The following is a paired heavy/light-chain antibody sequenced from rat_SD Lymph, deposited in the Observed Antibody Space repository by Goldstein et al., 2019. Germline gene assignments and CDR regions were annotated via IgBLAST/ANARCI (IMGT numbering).Heavy chain of an antibody. J-gene: IGHJ2*01. V-gene: IGHV3-4*01. CDR2: ISHSGST. D-gene: IGHD1-9*01. CDR3: ARHTMGISYFDY. Sequence: EIQVQESGPGLVKPSQSLSLTCSVTGYTITSGHDWSWIRKFPGNKMEWMGFISHSGSTNYNPSLKLRISITRDTSKNQFFLQLNSVTTEDTATYYCARHTMGISYFDYWGQGVMVTVSS. CDR1: GYTITSGHD.
Light chain of an antibody. J-gene: IGKJ1*01. V-gene: IGKV3S19*01. CDR3: QQSRESPWT. CDR2: RAS. CDR1: QSVSISRYNL. Sequence: DIVLTQSPALAVSLGQRATISCRASQSVSISRYNLMHWYQQKPGQQPKLLIYRASNLASGTPARFSGSGSGTDFTLTINPVQADDIATYYCQQSRESPWTFGGGTKLELK.